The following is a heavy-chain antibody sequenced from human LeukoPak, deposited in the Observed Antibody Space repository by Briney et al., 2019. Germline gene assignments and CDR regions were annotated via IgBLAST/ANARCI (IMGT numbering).Heavy chain of an antibody. CDR2: ISGGGGST. D-gene: IGHD6-6*01. V-gene: IGHV3-23*01. CDR1: GFTFSSYA. CDR3: AKDYSSSLTNWFDP. J-gene: IGHJ5*02. Sequence: GGSLRLSCAASGFTFSSYAMSWVRQAPGKGLEWVSGISGGGGSTYYADSVKGRFTISRDNSRNTLYLQMNSLRAEDTAVYYCAKDYSSSLTNWFDPWGQGTLVTVSS.